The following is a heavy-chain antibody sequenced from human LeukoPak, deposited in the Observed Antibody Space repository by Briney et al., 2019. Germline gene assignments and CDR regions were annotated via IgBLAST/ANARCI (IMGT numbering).Heavy chain of an antibody. D-gene: IGHD6-19*01. CDR2: ISGSGGST. CDR3: AKAMYSSGWYGDY. V-gene: IGHV3-23*01. Sequence: PGGSLRLSCAASGFTFSSYAMSWVRQAPGKGLEWVSAISGSGGSTYYADSVKGRFTISRDNSKNTLYLQMNSLRAEDTAVYYRAKAMYSSGWYGDYWGQGTLVTVSS. CDR1: GFTFSSYA. J-gene: IGHJ4*02.